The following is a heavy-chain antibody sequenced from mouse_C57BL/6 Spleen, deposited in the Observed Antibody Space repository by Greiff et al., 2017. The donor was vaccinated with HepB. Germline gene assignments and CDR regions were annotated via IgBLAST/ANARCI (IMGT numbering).Heavy chain of an antibody. CDR1: GFTFSNYW. D-gene: IGHD1-2*01. V-gene: IGHV6-3*01. Sequence: EVKVEESGGGLVQPGGSMKLSCVASGFTFSNYWMNWVRQAPEKGLEWVAQIRFKSDNYATHYAESVKGRFTISRDDSKSSVYLQMHNLRAEDTGVYYCTGQNYGVDYWGQGTTLTVSS. CDR3: TGQNYGVDY. J-gene: IGHJ2*01. CDR2: IRFKSDNYAT.